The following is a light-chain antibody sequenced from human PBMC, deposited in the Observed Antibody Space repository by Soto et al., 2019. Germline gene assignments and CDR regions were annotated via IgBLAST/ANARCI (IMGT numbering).Light chain of an antibody. V-gene: IGLV1-51*02. CDR2: ENN. CDR1: SSNIGNNY. J-gene: IGLJ1*01. CDR3: GKWDSSLSARV. Sequence: VLTQPPSVSAAPGQKVTISCSGSSSNIGNNYVSWYQQLPGTAPKLLIYENNKRPSGIPDRFSGSKSGTSATLGITGFQTGDEADYYWGKWDSSLSARVFGTGTKVTVL.